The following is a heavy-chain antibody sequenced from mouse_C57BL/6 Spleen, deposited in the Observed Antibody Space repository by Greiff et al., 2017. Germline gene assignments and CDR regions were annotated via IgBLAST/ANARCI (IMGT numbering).Heavy chain of an antibody. D-gene: IGHD1-1*01. Sequence: VQVVESGAELVKPGASVKISCKASGYAFSSYWMNWVKQRPGKGLEWIGQIYPGDGDTNYNGKFKGKATLTADKSSSTAYMQLSSLTSEDSAVYFCARKGGITTVAYFDYWGQGTTLTVSS. V-gene: IGHV1-80*01. CDR1: GYAFSSYW. CDR2: IYPGDGDT. CDR3: ARKGGITTVAYFDY. J-gene: IGHJ2*01.